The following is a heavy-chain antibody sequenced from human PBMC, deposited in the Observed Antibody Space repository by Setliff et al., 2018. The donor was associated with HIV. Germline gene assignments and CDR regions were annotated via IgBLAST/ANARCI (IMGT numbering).Heavy chain of an antibody. CDR1: GFTFSTYW. CDR2: IRYDGSNK. Sequence: GGSLRLSCAASGFTFSTYWMSWVRQAPGKRLEWVAFIRYDGSNKYYADSVKGRFTISRENSKNTLYLQMNSLRAEDTAMYYCAKDGGGLMITFGGVIDYWGQGTLVTVSS. CDR3: AKDGGGLMITFGGVIDY. V-gene: IGHV3-30*02. J-gene: IGHJ4*02. D-gene: IGHD3-16*01.